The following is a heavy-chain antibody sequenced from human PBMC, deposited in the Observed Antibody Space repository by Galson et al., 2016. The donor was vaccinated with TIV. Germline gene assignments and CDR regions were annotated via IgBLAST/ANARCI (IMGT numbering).Heavy chain of an antibody. D-gene: IGHD2-2*01. CDR3: ARSSWGPPLGYCGSISCYTGWYFDL. V-gene: IGHV1-69*02. CDR1: GGTFSRNT. J-gene: IGHJ2*01. CDR2: IIPILGLG. Sequence: SVKVSCKASGGTFSRNTISWVRQAPGQGLEWMGRIIPILGLGSSAQKLQGRVTITADKSTTTVYMELSSLRSDDTAVYSCARSSWGPPLGYCGSISCYTGWYFDLWGRGTLVTVSS.